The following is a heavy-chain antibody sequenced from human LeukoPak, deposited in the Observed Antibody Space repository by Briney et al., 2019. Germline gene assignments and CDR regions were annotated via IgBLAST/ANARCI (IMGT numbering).Heavy chain of an antibody. CDR3: ARVGVTTAY. CDR2: INHSGST. V-gene: IGHV4-34*01. D-gene: IGHD4-11*01. J-gene: IGHJ4*02. CDR1: GGSFSGYY. Sequence: SETLSLTCAFYGGSFSGYYWSWIRQPPGKGLEWIGEINHSGSTNYNPSLKSRVTISVDTSKNQFSLKLSSVTAADTAVYYCARVGVTTAYWGQGTLVTVSS.